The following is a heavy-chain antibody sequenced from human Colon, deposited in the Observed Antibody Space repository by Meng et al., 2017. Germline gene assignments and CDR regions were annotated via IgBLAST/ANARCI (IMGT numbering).Heavy chain of an antibody. V-gene: IGHV4-34*01. J-gene: IGHJ4*02. CDR1: GGSFSGYY. CDR2: INHSGST. CDR3: ARGLFDY. Sequence: QVQLQQWGAGLLKPSETLSLTCAVYGGSFSGYYWSWIRQPPGKGLEWIGEINHSGSTNYNPPLKSRVTISVDTSKNQFSLKLSSVTAADTAVYYCARGLFDYWGQGTLVTASS.